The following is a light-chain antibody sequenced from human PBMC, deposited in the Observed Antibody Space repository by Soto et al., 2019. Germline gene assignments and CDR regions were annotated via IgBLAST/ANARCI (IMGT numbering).Light chain of an antibody. V-gene: IGLV2-14*03. CDR2: DVG. CDR3: SSYSSSSTLYV. CDR1: SSDVGDYDY. J-gene: IGLJ1*01. Sequence: QSVLTQPASVSGSPGQSITISCTGTSSDVGDYDYVSWYQQHPGEAPKLMIYDVGNRPSGVSNRFSGSKSGNTASLTISGLQAEDEADYYCSSYSSSSTLYVFGTGTKLTVL.